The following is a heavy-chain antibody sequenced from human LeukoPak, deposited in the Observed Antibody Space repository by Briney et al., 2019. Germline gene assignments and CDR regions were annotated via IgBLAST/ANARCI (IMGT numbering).Heavy chain of an antibody. J-gene: IGHJ4*02. CDR2: ISSSSRYI. V-gene: IGHV3-21*01. CDR1: GFTFNTYS. D-gene: IGHD3-16*02. CDR3: ARDPEAYDYVWGSYRYYDY. Sequence: GGSLRLSCAASGFTFNTYSMNWVRQTPGKGLEWVSSISSSSRYIYYADSVKGRFTISRDNAKNSLYLQMNSLRAEDTAVYYCARDPEAYDYVWGSYRYYDYWGQGTLVTVSS.